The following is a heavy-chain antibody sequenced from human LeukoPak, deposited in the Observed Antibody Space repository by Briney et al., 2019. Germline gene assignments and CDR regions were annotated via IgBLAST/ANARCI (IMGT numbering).Heavy chain of an antibody. Sequence: GGSLRLSCAASGFPFNTYAMKWVRQAPGKGLEWMAVVLSDGSDQYYADSVQGRFSISRDNSKNTLYLQMDSVRVEGTAVYYCARVSKPGWYDYYYMDVWGKGTTVTVSS. D-gene: IGHD2/OR15-2a*01. V-gene: IGHV3-30*04. CDR2: VLSDGSDQ. CDR1: GFPFNTYA. CDR3: ARVSKPGWYDYYYMDV. J-gene: IGHJ6*03.